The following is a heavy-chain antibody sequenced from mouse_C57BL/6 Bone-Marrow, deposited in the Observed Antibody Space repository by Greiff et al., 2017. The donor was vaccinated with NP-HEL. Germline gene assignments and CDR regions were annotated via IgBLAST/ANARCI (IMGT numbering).Heavy chain of an antibody. CDR1: GYTFTSYW. D-gene: IGHD1-1*01. V-gene: IGHV1-69*01. CDR3: ARWGYYF. CDR2: IDPSDSYT. Sequence: QVHVKQPGAELVMPGASVKLSCKASGYTFTSYWMHWVKQRPGQGLEWIGEIDPSDSYTNYNQKFKGKSTLTVDKSSSTAYMQLSSLTSEDSAVYYCARWGYYFWGQGTLVTVSA. J-gene: IGHJ3*01.